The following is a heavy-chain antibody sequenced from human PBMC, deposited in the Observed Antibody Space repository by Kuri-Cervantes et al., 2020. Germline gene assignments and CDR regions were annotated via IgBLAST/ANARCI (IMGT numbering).Heavy chain of an antibody. J-gene: IGHJ6*02. D-gene: IGHD6-19*01. CDR2: FDPEDGET. Sequence: ASVKVSCKVSGYTLTELSMHWVRQAPGKGLEWMGGFDPEDGETIYAQKFQGRVTMTEDTSTDTAYMELRSLRSDDTAVYYCARGEYSTGWPEGRYYYSGMDVWGQGTTVTVSS. CDR1: GYTLTELS. V-gene: IGHV1-24*01. CDR3: ARGEYSTGWPEGRYYYSGMDV.